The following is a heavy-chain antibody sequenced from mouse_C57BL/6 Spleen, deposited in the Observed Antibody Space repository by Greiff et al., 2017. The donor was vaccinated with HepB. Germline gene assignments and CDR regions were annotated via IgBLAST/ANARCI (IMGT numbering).Heavy chain of an antibody. CDR1: GFTFSNYW. V-gene: IGHV6-3*01. J-gene: IGHJ4*01. CDR3: TESVTTDYAMDY. CDR2: IRLKSDNYAT. Sequence: EVKLMESGGGLVQPGGSMKLSCVASGFTFSNYWMNWVRQSPEKGLEWVAQIRLKSDNYATHYAESVKGRFTISRDDSKSSVYLQMNNLRAEDTGIYYCTESVTTDYAMDYWGQGTSVTVSS. D-gene: IGHD2-2*01.